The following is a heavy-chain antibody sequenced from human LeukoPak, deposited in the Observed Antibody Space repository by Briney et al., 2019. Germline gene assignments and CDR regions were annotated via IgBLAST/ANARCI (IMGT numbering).Heavy chain of an antibody. CDR1: GGSISSGGSY. V-gene: IGHV4-31*01. CDR2: IYYSGST. CDR3: ARAVGSGSYNFDF. Sequence: SETLSLTCTVSGGSISSGGSYSSWIRHHPGRGLEWLGYIYYSGSTYYNTSLKRLVTIPVDTSKNQFSLKLSSVTAADTAVYYCARAVGSGSYNFDFWGQGTLVTVSS. D-gene: IGHD3-10*01. J-gene: IGHJ4*02.